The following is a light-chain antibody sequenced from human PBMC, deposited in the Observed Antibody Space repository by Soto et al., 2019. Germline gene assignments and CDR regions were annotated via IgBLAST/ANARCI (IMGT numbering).Light chain of an antibody. J-gene: IGKJ2*01. Sequence: EIVMTQSPATLSVSPGERATLSCRASQSVSSNLAWYQQKPGQAPRLLIYGASTRATGIPARFSGSGSGREFTLTTSSLHSEDFAVYYCQQYNNWPLMYTFGQGTKLEIK. CDR2: GAS. V-gene: IGKV3-15*01. CDR1: QSVSSN. CDR3: QQYNNWPLMYT.